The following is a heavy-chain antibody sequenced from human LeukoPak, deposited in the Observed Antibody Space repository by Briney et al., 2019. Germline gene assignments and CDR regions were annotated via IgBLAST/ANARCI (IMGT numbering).Heavy chain of an antibody. Sequence: GASVKVSCKASGYTFTSYDINWVRQATGQGLEWMGWMNPNSGNTGYAQKFQGRVTITRNTSISTAYMELSSLRSEDTAVYYCARGSNWDDGAFDQWGQGTLVTVSS. V-gene: IGHV1-8*03. D-gene: IGHD1-1*01. J-gene: IGHJ4*02. CDR3: ARGSNWDDGAFDQ. CDR2: MNPNSGNT. CDR1: GYTFTSYD.